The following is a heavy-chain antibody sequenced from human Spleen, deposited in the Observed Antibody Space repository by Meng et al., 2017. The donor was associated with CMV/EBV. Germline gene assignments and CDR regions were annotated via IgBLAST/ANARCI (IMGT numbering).Heavy chain of an antibody. Sequence: GGSLRLSCAASGFTFSSYSMIWVRQAPGKGLEWVSSITSSGGYVYYADSVKGRFTISRDNAKNSLYLQMNSLRAEDTAVYYCALIAARPRAIDYWGQGTLVTVSS. CDR1: GFTFSSYS. V-gene: IGHV3-21*04. CDR3: ALIAARPRAIDY. J-gene: IGHJ4*02. CDR2: ITSSGGYV. D-gene: IGHD6-6*01.